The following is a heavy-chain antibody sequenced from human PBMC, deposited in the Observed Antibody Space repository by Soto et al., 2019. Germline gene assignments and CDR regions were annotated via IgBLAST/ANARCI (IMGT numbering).Heavy chain of an antibody. CDR2: ISSSSSYI. J-gene: IGHJ3*02. D-gene: IGHD3-9*01. Sequence: GESLKISCAASGFTFSSYSMNWVRQAPGKGLEWVSSISSSSSYIYYADSVKGRFTISRDNAKNSLYLQMNSLRAEDTAVYYCARSLGDILGAFDIWGQGTMVTVSS. CDR1: GFTFSSYS. V-gene: IGHV3-21*01. CDR3: ARSLGDILGAFDI.